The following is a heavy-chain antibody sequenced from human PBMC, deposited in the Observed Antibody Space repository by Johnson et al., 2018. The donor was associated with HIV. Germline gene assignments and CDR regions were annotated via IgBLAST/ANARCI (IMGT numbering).Heavy chain of an antibody. D-gene: IGHD3-22*01. V-gene: IGHV3-9*01. CDR2: ISFHSGTI. CDR3: VKEDSSGYYYGMGAFDF. Sequence: VQLVESGGGLVQPGRSLRLSCAASGFSFDAYGMHWVRQPPGKGLEWVAGISFHSGTIGYADSVKGRFTISRDNAKNSLYLQLNSLRPEDTALYYCVKEDSSGYYYGMGAFDFWGKGTMVTVSS. CDR1: GFSFDAYG. J-gene: IGHJ3*01.